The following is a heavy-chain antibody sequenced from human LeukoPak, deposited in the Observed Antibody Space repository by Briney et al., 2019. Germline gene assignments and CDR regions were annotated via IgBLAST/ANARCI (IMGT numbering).Heavy chain of an antibody. J-gene: IGHJ5*02. V-gene: IGHV3-21*01. CDR3: ARARGDIVVVPAAIWFDP. CDR2: ISSSSAYI. CDR1: GFTFSDYA. Sequence: GGSLRLSCAASGFTFSDYAMDWVRQAPGKGLEWVSAISSSSAYIFYADSVKGRFTISRDNAKNSVSLQMNSLRAEDTAVYYCARARGDIVVVPAAIWFDPWGQGTLVTVST. D-gene: IGHD2-2*01.